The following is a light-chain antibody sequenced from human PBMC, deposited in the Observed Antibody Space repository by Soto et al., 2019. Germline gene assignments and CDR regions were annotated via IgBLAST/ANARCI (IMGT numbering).Light chain of an antibody. Sequence: DIVVTQSPDSLGVSLGERATINCKYSRRVLSTSNNKDYLAWYQQKPGQPPKLLIYWPSTRDTGVPDRFSGSGSGSDFNLTITGLQAEDVAVYFCQQYYGHPYSFGQGTKL. V-gene: IGKV4-1*01. J-gene: IGKJ2*03. CDR3: QQYYGHPYS. CDR2: WPS. CDR1: RRVLSTSNNKDY.